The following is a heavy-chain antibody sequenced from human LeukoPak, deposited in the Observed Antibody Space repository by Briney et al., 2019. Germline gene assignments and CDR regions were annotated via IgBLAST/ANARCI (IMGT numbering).Heavy chain of an antibody. CDR2: ISWNSGSI. D-gene: IGHD5-18*01. Sequence: GRSLRLSCAASGFTFDEYAIHWVGQAPGKGLEWVSGISWNSGSIGYADSVKGRFTISRDNAKNSLYLQMNSLRAEDTAFYYCTKGRGRYSYGYGDYFDYWGQGTLVTVSS. V-gene: IGHV3-9*01. CDR3: TKGRGRYSYGYGDYFDY. J-gene: IGHJ4*02. CDR1: GFTFDEYA.